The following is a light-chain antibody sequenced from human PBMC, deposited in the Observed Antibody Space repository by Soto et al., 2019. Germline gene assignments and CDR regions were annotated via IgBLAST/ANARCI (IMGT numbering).Light chain of an antibody. V-gene: IGKV3-20*01. CDR2: GAS. CDR1: QSVSSSY. Sequence: EIVLTQSPGTLSLSPGEGATLSCRASQSVSSSYLAWYQQKPGQAPRLLIYGASSRATGIPDRFSGSGSGTDFTLTIGRLEPEDFAMYYCQQYGSSPSTFGQGAKVEIK. J-gene: IGKJ1*01. CDR3: QQYGSSPST.